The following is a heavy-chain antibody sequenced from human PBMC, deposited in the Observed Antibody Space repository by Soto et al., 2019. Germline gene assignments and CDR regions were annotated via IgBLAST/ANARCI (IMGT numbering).Heavy chain of an antibody. CDR1: GYTFINYG. CDR3: ARTWIAEDSLDI. J-gene: IGHJ3*02. Sequence: QIHVVQSGGEVKKPGASVKVSCKAIGYTFINYGFTWVRQAPGQGLEWMGWISTDNGNTNYAQKFRGRVTMTTDISLSTVYIELRSLRSDDTAVYYCARTWIAEDSLDIWGQGTRITVS. CDR2: ISTDNGNT. D-gene: IGHD5-12*01. V-gene: IGHV1-18*01.